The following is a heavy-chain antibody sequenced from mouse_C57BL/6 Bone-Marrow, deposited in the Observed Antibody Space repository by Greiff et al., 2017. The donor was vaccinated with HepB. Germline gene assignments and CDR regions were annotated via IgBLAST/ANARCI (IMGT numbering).Heavy chain of an antibody. D-gene: IGHD2-4*01. J-gene: IGHJ4*01. CDR2: IHPNSGST. Sequence: QVQLQQSGAELVKPGASVKLSCKASGYTFTSYWMHWVKQRPGQGLEWIGMIHPNSGSTNYNEKFKSKATLTVDKSSSTAYMQLSSLTSEDSAVYYCARWGITARNYYAMDYWGQGTSVTVSS. CDR1: GYTFTSYW. V-gene: IGHV1-64*01. CDR3: ARWGITARNYYAMDY.